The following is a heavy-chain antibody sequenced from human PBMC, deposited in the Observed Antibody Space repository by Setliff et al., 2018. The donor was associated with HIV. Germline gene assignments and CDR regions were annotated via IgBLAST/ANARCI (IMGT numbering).Heavy chain of an antibody. Sequence: ASVKVSCKASGYTFTNSDINWVRQATGQGLEWMGWMNPNSGNTGYAQKFQGRVIMTRDTSITTAYMELSGLRSEDTAVYYCARGVDGSYRKFFDNWGQGTLVTVSS. CDR1: GYTFTNSD. D-gene: IGHD1-26*01. CDR3: ARGVDGSYRKFFDN. J-gene: IGHJ4*02. CDR2: MNPNSGNT. V-gene: IGHV1-8*02.